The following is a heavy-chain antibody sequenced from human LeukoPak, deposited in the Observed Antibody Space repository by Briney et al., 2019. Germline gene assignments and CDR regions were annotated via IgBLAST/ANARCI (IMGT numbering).Heavy chain of an antibody. CDR3: ARDRITMVRGVMRY. D-gene: IGHD3-10*01. CDR2: INPNSGGT. Sequence: ASVKVSCKASGYTFTSYDINWVRQATGQGLEWMGWINPNSGGTNYAQKFQGRVTMTRDTSISTAYMELSRLRSDDTAVYYCARDRITMVRGVMRYWGQGTLVTVSS. V-gene: IGHV1-2*02. CDR1: GYTFTSYD. J-gene: IGHJ4*02.